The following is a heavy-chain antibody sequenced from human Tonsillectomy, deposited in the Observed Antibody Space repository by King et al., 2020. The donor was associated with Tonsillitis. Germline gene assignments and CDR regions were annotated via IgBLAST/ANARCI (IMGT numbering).Heavy chain of an antibody. CDR1: GFTFSGSA. CDR2: IRSKANNYAT. D-gene: IGHD2-15*01. J-gene: IGHJ4*02. Sequence: VQLVESGGGLVQPGRSLKLSCAASGFTFSGSAMHWSRQASGKGLEWFGRIRSKANNYATEYVASWKGRLTISRDDSKNTAYLKMNSLKTEDTAVYYCTFYCSGGRCSGGYWGQGTLVTVSS. V-gene: IGHV3-73*01. CDR3: TFYCSGGRCSGGY.